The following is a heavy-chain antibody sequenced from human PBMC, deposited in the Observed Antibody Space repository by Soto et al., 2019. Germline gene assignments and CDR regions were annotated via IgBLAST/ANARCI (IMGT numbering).Heavy chain of an antibody. Sequence: ASVKVSCKVSGYTLTELSMHWVRQAPGKGLEWIGGFDPEDGETIYAQKFQGRVTITADESTSTAYMELSRLGSEDTAVYYCARSMHPYYYDSSGYSLGAFDIWGQGTMVTVSS. J-gene: IGHJ3*02. D-gene: IGHD3-22*01. CDR3: ARSMHPYYYDSSGYSLGAFDI. V-gene: IGHV1-24*01. CDR2: FDPEDGET. CDR1: GYTLTELS.